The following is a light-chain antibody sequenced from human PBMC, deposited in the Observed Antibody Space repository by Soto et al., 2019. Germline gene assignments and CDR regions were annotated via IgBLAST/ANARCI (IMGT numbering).Light chain of an antibody. V-gene: IGKV1-17*01. J-gene: IGKJ3*01. CDR3: LQNNSYPFT. CDR1: QDIRSD. CDR2: AAS. Sequence: DIQMTQSPSSLSASVGDRVTITCRASQDIRSDLGWFQQKPGKAPKRLIYAASTLESGVPSRFSGSRSGTEFTLTISSLQPEDFATYYCLQNNSYPFTFVPGTKVDIK.